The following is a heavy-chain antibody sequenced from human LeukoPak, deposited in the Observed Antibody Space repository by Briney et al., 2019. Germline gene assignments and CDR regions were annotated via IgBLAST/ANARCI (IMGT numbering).Heavy chain of an antibody. CDR3: ARAQTYYGSGSYLY. CDR2: ISSSSSTV. Sequence: GGSLRLSCAASGFTFSRYSMNWVRQAPGKGLEWVSYISSSSSTVHYADSLKGRFTISRDNAKNSLYLQMNSLRDEDTAVYYCARAQTYYGSGSYLYWGQGTLVTVSS. J-gene: IGHJ4*02. CDR1: GFTFSRYS. D-gene: IGHD3-10*01. V-gene: IGHV3-48*02.